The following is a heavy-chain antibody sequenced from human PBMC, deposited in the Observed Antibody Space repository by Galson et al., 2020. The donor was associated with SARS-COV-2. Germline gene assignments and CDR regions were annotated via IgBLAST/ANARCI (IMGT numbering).Heavy chain of an antibody. Sequence: SETLSLTCTVSGGSISSSSYYWGWIRQPPGKGLEWIGCVYYSGTTYYDPSLKSRVTISVDTSKNQFSLKVSSVTAADAAVYYCARHRRYNSPDYWGQGTLVSVSS. CDR2: VYYSGTT. CDR3: ARHRRYNSPDY. D-gene: IGHD1-20*01. J-gene: IGHJ4*02. V-gene: IGHV4-39*01. CDR1: GGSISSSSYY.